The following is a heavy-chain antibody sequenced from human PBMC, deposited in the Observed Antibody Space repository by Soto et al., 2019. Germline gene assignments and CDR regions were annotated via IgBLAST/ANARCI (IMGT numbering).Heavy chain of an antibody. Sequence: PVGSLRLSCAASGFTFSSYSMNWVRQAPGKGLEWVSSISSGSIYIYYADSVKGRFTISRDNAKNSLYLQMNSLRAEDTAVYYCARDLSTPSNSDYWGQGTLVTVSS. J-gene: IGHJ4*02. CDR2: ISSGSIYI. CDR1: GFTFSSYS. CDR3: ARDLSTPSNSDY. V-gene: IGHV3-21*01.